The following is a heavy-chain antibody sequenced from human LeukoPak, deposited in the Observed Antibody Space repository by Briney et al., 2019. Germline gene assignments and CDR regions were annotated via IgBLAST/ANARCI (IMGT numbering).Heavy chain of an antibody. CDR3: ARVAYDYAWGSYPPLDDAFDI. V-gene: IGHV1-18*01. CDR2: ISAYNGNT. J-gene: IGHJ3*02. Sequence: ASVKVSCKASGYTFTSYGISWVRQAPGQGLEWMGWISAYNGNTNYAQKLQGRVTMTTDTSTSTAYMELRSLRSDDTAVYYCARVAYDYAWGSYPPLDDAFDIWGQGIMVTVSS. D-gene: IGHD3-16*02. CDR1: GYTFTSYG.